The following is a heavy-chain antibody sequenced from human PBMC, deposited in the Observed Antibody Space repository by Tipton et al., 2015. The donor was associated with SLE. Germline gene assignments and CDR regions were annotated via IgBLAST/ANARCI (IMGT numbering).Heavy chain of an antibody. D-gene: IGHD1-26*01. CDR1: GGSISSYY. V-gene: IGHV4-59*08. J-gene: IGHJ5*02. CDR3: ARHGSGTYYSWFDP. CDR2: IYYSGST. Sequence: TLSLTCTVSGGSISSYYWSWIRQPPGKGLEWIGYIYYSGSTNYNPSLKSRVTISVDTSKNQFSLKLRSVTAADTALYFCARHGSGTYYSWFDPWGRGNLVTVSS.